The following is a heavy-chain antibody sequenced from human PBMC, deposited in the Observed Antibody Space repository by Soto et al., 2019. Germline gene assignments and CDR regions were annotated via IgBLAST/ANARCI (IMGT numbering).Heavy chain of an antibody. J-gene: IGHJ6*02. CDR2: IYYSGST. V-gene: IGHV4-39*01. CDR1: GGSISSSSYY. CDR3: ARTRLVDYGMDV. D-gene: IGHD2-15*01. Sequence: QVQLQESVPGLVKPSETLSLTCTVSGGSISSSSYYWGWIRQPPGKGLEWLGSIYYSGSTYYNPSLKSRVTISVDTSKNQFSLKLSSVTAADTAVYYCARTRLVDYGMDVWGQGTTVTVSS.